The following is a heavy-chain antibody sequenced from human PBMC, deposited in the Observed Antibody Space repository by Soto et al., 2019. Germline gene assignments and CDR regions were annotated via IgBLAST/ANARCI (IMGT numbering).Heavy chain of an antibody. V-gene: IGHV4-59*01. CDR1: GGSISSYY. CDR2: IHYSGST. J-gene: IGHJ6*02. Sequence: QVQLQESGPGLVKPSETLSLTCTVSGGSISSYYWSWIRQSPGKGLEWIGYIHYSGSTQSNPSLKSRLTISVDTSRNQVSLKLRSVNAADSAVYFCARARYQLLHPYYYGMDVWGQGTTVTVSS. CDR3: ARARYQLLHPYYYGMDV. D-gene: IGHD2-2*01.